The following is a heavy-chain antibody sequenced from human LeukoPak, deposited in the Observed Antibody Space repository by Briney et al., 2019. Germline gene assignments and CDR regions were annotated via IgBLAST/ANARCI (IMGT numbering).Heavy chain of an antibody. CDR2: ISSSSSYI. V-gene: IGHV3-21*01. Sequence: GGSLRLSCAASGFTFSSYGMHWVRQAPGKGLEWVSSISSSSSYIYYADSVKGRFTIFRDNAKNSLYLQMNSLRAEDSAVYYCARDLSGSYFDAFDIWGQGTMVTVSS. CDR1: GFTFSSYG. J-gene: IGHJ3*02. D-gene: IGHD1-26*01. CDR3: ARDLSGSYFDAFDI.